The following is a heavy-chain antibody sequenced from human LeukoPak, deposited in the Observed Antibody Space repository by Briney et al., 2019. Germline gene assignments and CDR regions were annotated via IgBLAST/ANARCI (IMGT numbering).Heavy chain of an antibody. CDR3: ARRYSNYEDY. CDR2: IIPIFGTA. J-gene: IGHJ4*02. V-gene: IGHV1-69*13. D-gene: IGHD4-11*01. Sequence: SVKVSCKASGGTFNSHAISWVRHAPGQRLEWMGGIIPIFGTANYAQKFQGRVTITADESTSTAYMELSSLRSEDTAVYYCARRYSNYEDYWGQGTLVAVSS. CDR1: GGTFNSHA.